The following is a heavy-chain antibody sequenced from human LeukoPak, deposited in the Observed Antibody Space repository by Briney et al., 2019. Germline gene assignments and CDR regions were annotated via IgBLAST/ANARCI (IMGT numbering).Heavy chain of an antibody. Sequence: SGGSLRLSCTTSGITFSNSWMSWVRQAPGKGLERVSSISSSTSYIYYADSVRGRFTISRDNAKNSLYLQMNSLRAEDTAVYYCARASGWYERGPDYYYYMDVWGKGTTVTVSS. D-gene: IGHD6-19*01. CDR3: ARASGWYERGPDYYYYMDV. CDR2: ISSSTSYI. V-gene: IGHV3-21*01. J-gene: IGHJ6*03. CDR1: GITFSNSW.